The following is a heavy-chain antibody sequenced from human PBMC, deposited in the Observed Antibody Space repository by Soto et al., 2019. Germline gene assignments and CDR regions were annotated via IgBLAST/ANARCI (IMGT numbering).Heavy chain of an antibody. Sequence: PSETLSLTCTVSGGSISSYYWSWIRQPPGKGLEWIGYIYYSGSTNYNPSLKSRVTISVDTSKNQFSLKLSSVTAADTAVYYCARVMVGGYCSSTSCYAVFGPWGQGTLVTVS. CDR1: GGSISSYY. V-gene: IGHV4-59*01. CDR3: ARVMVGGYCSSTSCYAVFGP. J-gene: IGHJ5*02. CDR2: IYYSGST. D-gene: IGHD2-2*01.